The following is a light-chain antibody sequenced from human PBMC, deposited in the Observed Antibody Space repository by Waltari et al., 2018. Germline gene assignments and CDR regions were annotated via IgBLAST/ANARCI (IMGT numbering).Light chain of an antibody. CDR3: SSYSSISTLV. CDR1: SSDVGGFNY. Sequence: QSALTQPASVSGSPGQSITISCTGTSSDVGGFNYVSWYQQHPGEAPKLFLYDVTQRPSGVSNRFSGSKSANTASLTISGLQAGDEAHYYCSSYSSISTLVFGGGTKLTVL. J-gene: IGLJ2*01. V-gene: IGLV2-14*03. CDR2: DVT.